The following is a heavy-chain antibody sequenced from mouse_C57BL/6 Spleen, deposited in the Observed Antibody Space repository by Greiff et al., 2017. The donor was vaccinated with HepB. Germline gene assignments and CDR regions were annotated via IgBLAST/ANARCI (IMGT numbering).Heavy chain of an antibody. V-gene: IGHV1-39*01. CDR1: GYSFTDYN. J-gene: IGHJ1*03. Sequence: VQLKQSGPELVKPGASVKISCKASGYSFTDYNMNWVKQSNGKSLEWIGVINPNYGTTSDNQKFKGKATLTVDQSSSTAYMQLNSLTSEYSAVYYCAPINGLDRNYVCWYFDVWGTGTTVTVSS. CDR3: APINGLDRNYVCWYFDV. CDR2: INPNYGTT. D-gene: IGHD2-5*01.